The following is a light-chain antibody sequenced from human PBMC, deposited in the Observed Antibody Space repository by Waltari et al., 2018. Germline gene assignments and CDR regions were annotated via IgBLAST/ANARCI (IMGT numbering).Light chain of an antibody. CDR3: QQYNGYPYT. CDR1: QSFANW. J-gene: IGKJ2*01. Sequence: DIQMTPSPFTLSAPIGDRVTNTCRASQSFANWLAWYQQKPGKDPKLLIQKASSLQSGVPSRFSGSESGTEFVLTIDSLQPDDFATYFCQQYNGYPYTFGQGTKLEIK. V-gene: IGKV1-5*03. CDR2: KAS.